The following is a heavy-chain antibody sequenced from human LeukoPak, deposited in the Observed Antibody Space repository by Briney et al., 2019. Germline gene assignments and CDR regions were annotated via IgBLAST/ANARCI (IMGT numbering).Heavy chain of an antibody. CDR1: GYTFTSYG. CDR2: ISAYNGNT. D-gene: IGHD3-3*01. J-gene: IGHJ6*03. CDR3: ARFFWSYYYMDV. Sequence: ASVKVSCKASGYTFTSYGITWVRQAPGQGLEWMGWISAYNGNTNYAQKLQGRVTMTTDTSTNTAYMELRSLRSDDTAVYYCARFFWSYYYMDVWGKGTTVTVSS. V-gene: IGHV1-18*01.